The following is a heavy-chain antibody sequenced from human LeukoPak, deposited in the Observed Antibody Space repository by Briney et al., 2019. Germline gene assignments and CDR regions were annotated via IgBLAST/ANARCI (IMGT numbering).Heavy chain of an antibody. CDR3: ARVVSGYTDSWFDP. CDR2: ISSDGSST. J-gene: IGHJ5*02. Sequence: GGSLRLSCAASGFTFSTYWLHRVRQAPGKGLVWVSRISSDGSSTSYADSVEGRSTISRDNAKNTLYLQMSSLRAEDTAVYYCARVVSGYTDSWFDPWGQGTLVTVSS. D-gene: IGHD3-22*01. V-gene: IGHV3-74*01. CDR1: GFTFSTYW.